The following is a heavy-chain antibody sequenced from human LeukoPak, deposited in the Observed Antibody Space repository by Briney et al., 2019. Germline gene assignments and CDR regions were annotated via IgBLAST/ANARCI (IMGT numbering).Heavy chain of an antibody. CDR1: GFTFSSYS. CDR3: ARDAKLEVGATTSDY. V-gene: IGHV3-21*01. J-gene: IGHJ4*02. Sequence: GGSLRLSCAASGFTFSSYSMNWVRQAPGKGLEWVSSISSSSSYIYYADSVKGRFTISRDNAKNSLYLQMNSLRDEDTAVYYCARDAKLEVGATTSDYWGQGTLVTVSS. D-gene: IGHD1-26*01. CDR2: ISSSSSYI.